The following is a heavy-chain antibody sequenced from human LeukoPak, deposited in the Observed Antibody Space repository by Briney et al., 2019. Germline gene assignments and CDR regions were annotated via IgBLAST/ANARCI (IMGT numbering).Heavy chain of an antibody. CDR1: GFTFGDYD. J-gene: IGHJ4*02. V-gene: IGHV3-43*02. Sequence: PGGSLRLSCGASGFTFGDYDMHWFRQPPGRGLQWVSLITGDGGTTSYAGSVKGRFTISRDNSKNSLYLHMNSLRTEDTALYYRAKGHFGAGHYWGQGTLVTVSS. D-gene: IGHD3-3*01. CDR3: AKGHFGAGHY. CDR2: ITGDGGTT.